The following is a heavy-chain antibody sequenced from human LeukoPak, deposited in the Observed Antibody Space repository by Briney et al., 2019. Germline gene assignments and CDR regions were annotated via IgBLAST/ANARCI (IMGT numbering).Heavy chain of an antibody. CDR1: GFIFNNFG. CDR3: AKSHSGSLRAPFDY. V-gene: IGHV1-18*01. J-gene: IGHJ4*02. CDR2: ISPHSGNT. Sequence: ASVTVSCTTSGFIFNNFGFIWVRQAPGQGLQWMGWISPHSGNTKYAPSLRGRVTLTTDTSTNTAYMALSGQTFDDTAIYYCAKSHSGSLRAPFDYWGQGTLVTVSS. D-gene: IGHD3-22*01.